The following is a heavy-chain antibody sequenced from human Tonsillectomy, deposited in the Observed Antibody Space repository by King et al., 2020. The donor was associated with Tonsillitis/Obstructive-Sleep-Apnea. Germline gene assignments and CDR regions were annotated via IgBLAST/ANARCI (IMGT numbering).Heavy chain of an antibody. V-gene: IGHV3-30*04. Sequence: VQLVESGGGVVQPGRSLRLSCAASGFTFSRYAMHWVRQAPGKGLEWVAVISFDGSNKFYTDSVKGRFTISRDNSENTLYLQMNSLRAEDTAVYYCAGDGFSCTSTNCYYYYYMDVWGKGTTVTVSS. D-gene: IGHD2-2*01. CDR1: GFTFSRYA. CDR2: ISFDGSNK. CDR3: AGDGFSCTSTNCYYYYYMDV. J-gene: IGHJ6*03.